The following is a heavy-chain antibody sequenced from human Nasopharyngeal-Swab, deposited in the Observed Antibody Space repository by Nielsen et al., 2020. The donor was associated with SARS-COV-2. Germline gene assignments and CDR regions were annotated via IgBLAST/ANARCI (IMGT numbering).Heavy chain of an antibody. CDR1: GGSISSSSYY. D-gene: IGHD1-26*01. Sequence: SETLPLTCTVSGGSISSSSYYWGWIRQPPGKGLEWIGSIYYSGSTYYNPSLKSRVTISVDTSKNQFSLKLSSVTAADTAVYHCARHTSFWLRGSYYFDYWGQGTLVTVSS. CDR3: ARHTSFWLRGSYYFDY. CDR2: IYYSGST. J-gene: IGHJ4*02. V-gene: IGHV4-39*01.